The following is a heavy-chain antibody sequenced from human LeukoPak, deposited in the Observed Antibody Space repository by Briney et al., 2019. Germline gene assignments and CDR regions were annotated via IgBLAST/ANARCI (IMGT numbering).Heavy chain of an antibody. CDR2: VSWYGDNT. Sequence: GGSLRLSCAAAGFTSNDYSMHCVRPVPGKGREWVSLVSWYGDNTHYADSVESGFTSSRDNSTNSLYLQMNSMRTEDTAFYYCAKDLGRLQFYFDYWGQGTLVTVSS. V-gene: IGHV3-43*01. CDR3: AKDLGRLQFYFDY. D-gene: IGHD5-24*01. J-gene: IGHJ4*02. CDR1: GFTSNDYS.